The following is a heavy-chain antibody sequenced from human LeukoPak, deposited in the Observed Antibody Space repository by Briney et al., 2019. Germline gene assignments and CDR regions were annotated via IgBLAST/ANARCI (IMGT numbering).Heavy chain of an antibody. CDR3: AKDSSGYCSSTSCEAQYYFDY. J-gene: IGHJ4*02. CDR1: GFTFSSYS. CDR2: IRYDGSNK. D-gene: IGHD2-2*01. Sequence: SGGSLRLSCAASGFTFSSYSMNWVRQAPGKGLEWVAFIRYDGSNKYYADSVKGRFTISRDNSKNTLYLQMNSLRAEDTAVYYCAKDSSGYCSSTSCEAQYYFDYWGQGTLVTVSS. V-gene: IGHV3-30*02.